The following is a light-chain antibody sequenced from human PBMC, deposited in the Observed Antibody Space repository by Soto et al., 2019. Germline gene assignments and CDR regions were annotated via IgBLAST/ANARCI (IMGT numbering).Light chain of an antibody. V-gene: IGKV1-5*03. CDR2: KAS. J-gene: IGKJ1*01. CDR1: QTISSW. CDR3: QHYNSYSEA. Sequence: DIQITPYTSTPSGSVGGRVTLPFPASQTISSWLAWYQQKPGKAPKLLIYKASTLKSGVPSRFSGSGSGTEFTLTISSLQPDDFATYYCQHYNSYSEAFGQGTKVDIK.